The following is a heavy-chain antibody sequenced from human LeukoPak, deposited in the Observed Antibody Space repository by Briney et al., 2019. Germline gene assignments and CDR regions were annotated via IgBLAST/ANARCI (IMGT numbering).Heavy chain of an antibody. D-gene: IGHD1-7*01. CDR2: INADGSST. V-gene: IGHV3-74*03. CDR3: AREELEPSTHPFDP. Sequence: PGGSLRLSCAASGITFSGHWMHWVRQTPGKGLVWVSRINADGSSTAYADSVKGRFTISRDNAKNTVYLQMNSPRVDDTAVYYCAREELEPSTHPFDPWGQGTLVTVSS. J-gene: IGHJ5*02. CDR1: GITFSGHW.